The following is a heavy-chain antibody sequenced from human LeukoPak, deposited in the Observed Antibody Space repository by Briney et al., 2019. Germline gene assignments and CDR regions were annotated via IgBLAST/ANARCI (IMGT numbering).Heavy chain of an antibody. Sequence: SGGSLRLSCTASGFTFSNYGMHWVRQAPGKGLEWVAVISFDGSNSAYLDSVKGRFTISRDNSKNTLYLHMNSLKAEDTAVYYCAKSVGAQPGFDFWGQGTLVTVSS. V-gene: IGHV3-30*18. CDR3: AKSVGAQPGFDF. D-gene: IGHD6-6*01. CDR1: GFTFSNYG. J-gene: IGHJ4*02. CDR2: ISFDGSNS.